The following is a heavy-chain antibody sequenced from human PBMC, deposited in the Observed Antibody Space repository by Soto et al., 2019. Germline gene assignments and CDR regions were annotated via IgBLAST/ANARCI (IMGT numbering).Heavy chain of an antibody. CDR1: GGSISSYY. CDR3: ARDVGGPKEAGAPPAFDYYYYYMDV. V-gene: IGHV4-59*01. Sequence: SETLSLTCTVSGGSISSYYWSWIRQPPGKGLEWIGYIYYSGSTNYNPSLKSRVTISVDTSKNQFSLKLSSVTAADTAVYYWARDVGGPKEAGAPPAFDYYYYYMDVWGKGTTVTVSS. D-gene: IGHD1-26*01. CDR2: IYYSGST. J-gene: IGHJ6*03.